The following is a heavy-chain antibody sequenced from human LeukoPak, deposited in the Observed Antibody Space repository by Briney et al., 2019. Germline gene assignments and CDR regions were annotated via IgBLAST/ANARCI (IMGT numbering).Heavy chain of an antibody. V-gene: IGHV3-23*01. D-gene: IGHD3-10*01. CDR1: GFTFSSNS. CDR3: AKDWGYGSGTYYPH. CDR2: ITNNGATT. Sequence: PGGSLRLSCAASGFTFSSNSMNWVRQAPGRGLERVSVITNNGATTYYADSVKGRFTISRDDSKNMLYLQMNSLRAEDTAVYYCAKDWGYGSGTYYPHWGQGTLVTVSS. J-gene: IGHJ4*02.